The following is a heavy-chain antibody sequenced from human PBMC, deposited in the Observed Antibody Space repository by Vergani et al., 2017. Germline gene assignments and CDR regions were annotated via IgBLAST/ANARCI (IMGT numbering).Heavy chain of an antibody. V-gene: IGHV3-33*01. CDR1: GFTFSSYG. CDR3: ARTGSYREPFDY. Sequence: QVQLVESGGGVVQPGRSLRLSCAASGFTFSSYGMHWVRQAPGKGLEWVAVIWYDGSNKYYADSVKGRFTISRDNSKNTLYLQMNSLRAEDTAVYYCARTGSYREPFDYWGQGTLVTVSS. J-gene: IGHJ4*02. CDR2: IWYDGSNK. D-gene: IGHD3-10*01.